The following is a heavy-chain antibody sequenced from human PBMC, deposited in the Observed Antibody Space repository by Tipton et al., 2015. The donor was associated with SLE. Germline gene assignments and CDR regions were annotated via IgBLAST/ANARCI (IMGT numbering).Heavy chain of an antibody. Sequence: TLSLTCAVSGYSISSGYYWGWIRQPPGKGLEWIGSIYHSGSTYYNPSLKSRVTISVDTSKNQFSLKLSSVTAADTAVYYCATAGGSGSNDAFDIWGQGTMVTVSS. CDR2: IYHSGST. CDR1: GYSISSGYY. J-gene: IGHJ3*02. D-gene: IGHD3-10*01. V-gene: IGHV4-38-2*01. CDR3: ATAGGSGSNDAFDI.